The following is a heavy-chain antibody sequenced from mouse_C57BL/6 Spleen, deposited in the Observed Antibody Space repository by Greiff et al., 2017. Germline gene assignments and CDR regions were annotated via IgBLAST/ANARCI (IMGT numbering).Heavy chain of an antibody. CDR3: VLQLRLRRAFYFDY. D-gene: IGHD3-2*02. CDR1: GYTFTSYW. V-gene: IGHV1-61*01. Sequence: VQLQPPGAELVRPGSSVKLSCKASGYTFTSYWMDWVKQRPGQGLEWIGNIYPSDSETHYNQKVKDKATLTVDKSSSPGYMQLGSLTSEDSAVYYCVLQLRLRRAFYFDYWAQVTTLPFSS. CDR2: IYPSDSET. J-gene: IGHJ2*01.